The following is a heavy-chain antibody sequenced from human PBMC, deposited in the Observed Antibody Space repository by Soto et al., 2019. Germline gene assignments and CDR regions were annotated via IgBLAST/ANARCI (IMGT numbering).Heavy chain of an antibody. V-gene: IGHV4-59*11. CDR1: GDSMNIQY. Sequence: ETLALTCNVSGDSMNIQYWTWIQQSPGKALDGIGYIYYSGTTNYNPSLKSRVTISLDTSKHQFSVKLRSVSAADTAVYYCARIGRPRLLVYYFDLCGERSQVTV. CDR3: ARIGRPRLLVYYFDL. D-gene: IGHD3-16*01. CDR2: IYYSGTT. J-gene: IGHJ4*02.